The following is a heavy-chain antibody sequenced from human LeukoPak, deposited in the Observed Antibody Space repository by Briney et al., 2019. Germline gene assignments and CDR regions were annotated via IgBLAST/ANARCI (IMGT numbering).Heavy chain of an antibody. Sequence: GGSLRLSCAASGFTFSSYAMSWVRQAPGKGLEWVSAISGSGGSKYYADSVKGRFTISRDNSKNTLYLKMNSLRAEDTAVYYCAKKSSWYGDYYYYGMDVWGQGTTVTVSS. D-gene: IGHD6-13*01. V-gene: IGHV3-23*01. J-gene: IGHJ6*02. CDR1: GFTFSSYA. CDR3: AKKSSWYGDYYYYGMDV. CDR2: ISGSGGSK.